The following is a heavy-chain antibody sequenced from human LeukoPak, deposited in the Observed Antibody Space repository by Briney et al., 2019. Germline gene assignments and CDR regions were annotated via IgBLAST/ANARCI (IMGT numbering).Heavy chain of an antibody. D-gene: IGHD2-21*01. CDR3: ASGDEFLDAFDI. J-gene: IGHJ3*02. V-gene: IGHV4-38-2*02. CDR1: GYSIISDYF. CDR2: IFYSGST. Sequence: SETLSLTCIVSGYSIISDYFWGWVRQSPGKGLEWIGNIFYSGSTHYNPSLKSRVTISVDTSKNQFSLKLSSVTAADTAVYYCASGDEFLDAFDIWGQGTMVTVSS.